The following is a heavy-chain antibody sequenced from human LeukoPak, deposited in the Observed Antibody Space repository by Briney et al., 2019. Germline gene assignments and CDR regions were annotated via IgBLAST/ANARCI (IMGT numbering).Heavy chain of an antibody. Sequence: SETLSLTCTVSGGSISSYYWSWIRQPPGKGLEWIGYIYYSGSTNYNPSLKSRVTISVDTSKNQFSLKLSSVTAADTAVYYCARALDDSSGYYNWFDPWGQGTLVTVSS. J-gene: IGHJ5*02. CDR3: ARALDDSSGYYNWFDP. CDR1: GGSISSYY. CDR2: IYYSGST. V-gene: IGHV4-59*12. D-gene: IGHD3-22*01.